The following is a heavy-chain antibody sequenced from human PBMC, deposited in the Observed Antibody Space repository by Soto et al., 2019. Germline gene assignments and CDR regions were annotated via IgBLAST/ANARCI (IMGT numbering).Heavy chain of an antibody. Sequence: QIQLVQSGSEVRMPGASVKVSCKASGSIFTTYSITWVRQAPGQGLEWMGWVSASNGKTNYAQKFEDRVTMTTDTSTTTAYMELRSLRSDDTAVYYCAREAFGVQASWFDPWGQGTLVTVSS. CDR2: VSASNGKT. CDR3: AREAFGVQASWFDP. CDR1: GSIFTTYS. J-gene: IGHJ5*02. V-gene: IGHV1-18*04. D-gene: IGHD3-10*01.